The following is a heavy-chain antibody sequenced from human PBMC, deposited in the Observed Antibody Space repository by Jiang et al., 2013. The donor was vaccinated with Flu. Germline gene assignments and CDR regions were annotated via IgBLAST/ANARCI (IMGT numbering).Heavy chain of an antibody. CDR2: IYYSGST. J-gene: IGHJ6*02. CDR3: ARQGGATADYYGMDV. Sequence: GSGLVKPSETLSLTCTVSGGSISSYYWSWIRQPPGKGLEWIGYIYYSGSTNYNPSLKSRVTISVDTSKNQFSLKLSSVTAADTAVYYCARQGGATADYYGMDVWGQGTTVTVSS. V-gene: IGHV4-59*08. D-gene: IGHD5-24*01. CDR1: GGSISSYY.